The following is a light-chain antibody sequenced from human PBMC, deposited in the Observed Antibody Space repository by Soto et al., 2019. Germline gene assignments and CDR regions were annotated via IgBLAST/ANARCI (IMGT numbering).Light chain of an antibody. V-gene: IGKV1-39*01. CDR1: HGISRS. J-gene: IGKJ1*01. CDR2: AAS. Sequence: DIQMTQSPSSVSASEGDRVTISCQASHGISRSLAWYQQKPGKAPELLIYAASSLQSGVPSRFSGSGSGTDFTLTISSLQPEDSATYYCQQSYSALVAFGQGTKVDIK. CDR3: QQSYSALVA.